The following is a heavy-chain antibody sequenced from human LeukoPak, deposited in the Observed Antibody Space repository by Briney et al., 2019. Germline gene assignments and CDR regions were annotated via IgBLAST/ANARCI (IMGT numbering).Heavy chain of an antibody. CDR1: GGSISSYY. V-gene: IGHV4-4*07. CDR3: ARTSSSWHEGHYYFDY. CDR2: IYTSGST. D-gene: IGHD6-13*01. Sequence: PSETLSLTCTVSGGSISSYYWSWIRQPAGKGLEWIGRIYTSGSTNYNPSLKSRVTMSVDTSKNQFSLKLSSVTAADTAVYYCARTSSSWHEGHYYFDYWGQGTLVTVSS. J-gene: IGHJ4*02.